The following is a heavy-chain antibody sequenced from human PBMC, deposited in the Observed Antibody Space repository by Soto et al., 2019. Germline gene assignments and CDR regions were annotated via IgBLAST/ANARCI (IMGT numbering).Heavy chain of an antibody. Sequence: SVKVSCKASGGTFSSYAISWVRQAPGQGLEWMGGIIPIFGTANYAQKFQGRVTITADESTSTAYMELSSLRSEDTAVYYCARGSGYDILTGYYVDYYYYGMDVWGQGTTVTVSS. D-gene: IGHD3-9*01. CDR2: IIPIFGTA. V-gene: IGHV1-69*13. J-gene: IGHJ6*02. CDR1: GGTFSSYA. CDR3: ARGSGYDILTGYYVDYYYYGMDV.